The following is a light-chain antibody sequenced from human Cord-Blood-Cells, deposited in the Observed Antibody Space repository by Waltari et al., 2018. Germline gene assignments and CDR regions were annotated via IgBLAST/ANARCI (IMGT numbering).Light chain of an antibody. CDR1: TIGSKS. J-gene: IGLJ2*01. CDR3: QVWDSSSDHPGVV. CDR2: DDS. V-gene: IGLV3-21*03. Sequence: SYVLTQPPSVSVAPGKTARITCGGNTIGSKSVHCYQQKPGQAPLLVVYDDSDRPSGIPERFSGSNSGNTATLTISRVEAGDEADYYCQVWDSSSDHPGVVFGGGTKLTVL.